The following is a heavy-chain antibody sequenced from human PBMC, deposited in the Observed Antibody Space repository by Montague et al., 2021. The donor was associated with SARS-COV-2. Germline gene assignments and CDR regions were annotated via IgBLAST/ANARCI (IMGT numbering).Heavy chain of an antibody. CDR2: VYYSGST. J-gene: IGHJ4*02. CDR1: SDSISIYC. Sequence: SETLSLTCTVSSDSISIYCWSWIRQPPEKGLEWIGYVYYSGSTNYNPSLKSRVTISVDTPKNQFSLKLMSVTAADTAVYYCARGERGAWYNHYFDYWGQGALVTVSS. V-gene: IGHV4-59*13. CDR3: ARGERGAWYNHYFDY. D-gene: IGHD6-19*01.